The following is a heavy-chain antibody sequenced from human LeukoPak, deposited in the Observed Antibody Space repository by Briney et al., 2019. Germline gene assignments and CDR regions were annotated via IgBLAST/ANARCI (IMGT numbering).Heavy chain of an antibody. CDR1: GYTFTSYD. CDR2: MNPNSGNT. V-gene: IGHV1-8*03. D-gene: IGHD3-22*01. CDR3: ARADSSGYYYGANWFDL. J-gene: IGHJ5*02. Sequence: ASVKVSCKASGYTFTSYDINWVRQATGQGLEWMGWMNPNSGNTGYAQNFQGRVTITRNTSISTAYMELSSLRSEDTAVYYCARADSSGYYYGANWFDLWGQGTLVTVSS.